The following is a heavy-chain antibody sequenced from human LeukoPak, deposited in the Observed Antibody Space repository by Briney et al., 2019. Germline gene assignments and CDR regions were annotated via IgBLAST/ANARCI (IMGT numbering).Heavy chain of an antibody. CDR1: GFTSIAYA. V-gene: IGHV3-23*01. CDR2: ISGGGVTT. Sequence: GGSLRLSCVGSGFTSIAYALTWARQAPGKGLEWVSGISGGGVTTYYADSVKGRFTISRDSAKNTLYLEMDSLRAEDTALYYCARRSQLGGFYDYWGQGTLVTVSS. CDR3: ARRSQLGGFYDY. D-gene: IGHD3-16*01. J-gene: IGHJ4*02.